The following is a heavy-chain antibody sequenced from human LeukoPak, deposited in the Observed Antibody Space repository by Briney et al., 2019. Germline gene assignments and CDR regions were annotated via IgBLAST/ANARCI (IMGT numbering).Heavy chain of an antibody. CDR1: GGTFSSYA. CDR2: IIPIFGTA. D-gene: IGHD3-10*01. Sequence: SVKVSCKASGGTFSSYAISWVRQAPGQGLEWMGGIIPIFGTANYAQKFQGRVTITADESTSTAYMELSSLRSEDTAVYYCARDPQWYGVHFDYWGQGTLVTVSS. J-gene: IGHJ4*02. CDR3: ARDPQWYGVHFDY. V-gene: IGHV1-69*01.